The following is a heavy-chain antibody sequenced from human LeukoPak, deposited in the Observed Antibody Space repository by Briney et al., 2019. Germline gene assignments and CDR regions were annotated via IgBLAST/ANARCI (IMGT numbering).Heavy chain of an antibody. V-gene: IGHV4-34*01. CDR3: ARDLHRVDSGDYRATHYYYMDV. CDR2: IHPHGIF. Sequence: SETLSLTCAVHGGSCDDYYCSWIRQPPGKGLEWIGEIHPHGIFYYNSSLVSRVTISVDTSKNQFSLKLNSVTAADTAIYYCARDLHRVDSGDYRATHYYYMDVWGKGTTVTVSS. D-gene: IGHD3-3*01. J-gene: IGHJ6*03. CDR1: GGSCDDYY.